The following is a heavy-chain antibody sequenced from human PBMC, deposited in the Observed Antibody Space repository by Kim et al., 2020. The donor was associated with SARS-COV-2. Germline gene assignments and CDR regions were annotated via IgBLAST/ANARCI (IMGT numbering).Heavy chain of an antibody. CDR2: IYYSGST. D-gene: IGHD2-15*01. V-gene: IGHV4-39*01. CDR3: ARQAGYCSGGSCPRPNWFDP. CDR1: GGSISSSSYY. Sequence: SETLSLTCTVSGGSISSSSYYWGWIRQPPGKGLEWIGSIYYSGSTYYNPSLKSRVTISVDTSKNQFSLKLSSVTAADTAVYYCARQAGYCSGGSCPRPNWFDPWGQGTLVTVSS. J-gene: IGHJ5*02.